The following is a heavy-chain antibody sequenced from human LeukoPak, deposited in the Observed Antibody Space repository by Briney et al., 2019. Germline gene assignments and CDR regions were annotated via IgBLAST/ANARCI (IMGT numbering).Heavy chain of an antibody. CDR1: VGSISSGSYY. V-gene: IGHV4-61*02. J-gene: IGHJ6*03. CDR2: ICTSGST. Sequence: PSQTLSLTCTVSVGSISSGSYYWSWIRQPAGKGLEWIGRICTSGSTNYNPSLKSRVTISVDTSKNQFSLKLSAVTAVDTAVYYCARSMVRGVNWGYYYYMDVWGKGTTVTVSS. CDR3: ARSMVRGVNWGYYYYMDV. D-gene: IGHD3-10*01.